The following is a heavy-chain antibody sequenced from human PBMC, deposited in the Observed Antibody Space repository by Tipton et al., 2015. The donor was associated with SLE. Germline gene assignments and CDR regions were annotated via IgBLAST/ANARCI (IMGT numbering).Heavy chain of an antibody. CDR2: ISYSGNT. CDR3: ARDFLRTYFEY. CDR1: GGSISNGGYY. Sequence: TLSLTCSFSGGSISNGGYYWTWIRQHPGKGLEWIGYISYSGNTYYNPSLKSRVIMSVDTSKSQFSLRLSSVTAADTAVYYCARDFLRTYFEYWGQGALVTVSS. V-gene: IGHV4-31*03. J-gene: IGHJ4*02. D-gene: IGHD2/OR15-2a*01.